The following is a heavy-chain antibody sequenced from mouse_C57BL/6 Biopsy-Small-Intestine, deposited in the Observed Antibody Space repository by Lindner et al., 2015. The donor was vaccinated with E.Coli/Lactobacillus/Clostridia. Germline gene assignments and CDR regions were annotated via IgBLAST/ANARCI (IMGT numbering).Heavy chain of an antibody. CDR3: ARSTDYSSGWYEGFLDY. V-gene: IGHV1S61*01. Sequence: SVKVSCKASGYKFTSYYIHWVRQAPGQGLEWMAIIDSSGGRSRYAQKFQDRLTLTRDMSTSTVYMELTSLRSDDTAVYYCARSTDYSSGWYEGFLDYWGQGTLVTVSS. D-gene: IGHD2-12*01. CDR2: IDSSGGRS. J-gene: IGHJ4*01. CDR1: GYKFTSYY.